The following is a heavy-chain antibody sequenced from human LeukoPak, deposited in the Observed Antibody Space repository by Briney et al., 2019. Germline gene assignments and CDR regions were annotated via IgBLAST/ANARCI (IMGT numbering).Heavy chain of an antibody. V-gene: IGHV4-34*01. CDR2: INHSGST. Sequence: SETLSLTCAVYGGSFSGYYWSWIRQPPGKGLEWIGEINHSGSTNYNPSLKSRVTISVDTSKNQFSLKLSSVTAADTAVYYCARGQTGSTVAYVLHYFDYWGQGTPGTVSS. J-gene: IGHJ4*02. CDR3: ARGQTGSTVAYVLHYFDY. CDR1: GGSFSGYY. D-gene: IGHD4-23*01.